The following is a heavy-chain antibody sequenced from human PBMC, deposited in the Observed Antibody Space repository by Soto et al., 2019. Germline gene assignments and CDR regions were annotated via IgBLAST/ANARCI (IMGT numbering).Heavy chain of an antibody. Sequence: LRLSCAASGFTFSSYAMSWVRQAPGKGLEWVSAISGSGGSTYYADSVKGRFTTSRDNSKNTLYLQMNSLSAEDTTVYYCANCMNWFDPWGQGTLVTVSS. CDR1: GFTFSSYA. D-gene: IGHD2-8*01. V-gene: IGHV3-23*01. J-gene: IGHJ5*02. CDR3: ANCMNWFDP. CDR2: ISGSGGST.